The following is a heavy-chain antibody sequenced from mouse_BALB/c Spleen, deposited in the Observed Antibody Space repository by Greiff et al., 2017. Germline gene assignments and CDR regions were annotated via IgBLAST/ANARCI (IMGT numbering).Heavy chain of an antibody. D-gene: IGHD1-1*01. V-gene: IGHV5-6-3*01. CDR1: GFTFSSYG. CDR2: INSNGGST. CDR3: ARDGAYGSSLFDY. J-gene: IGHJ2*01. Sequence: EVHLVESGGGLVQPGGSLKLSCAASGFTFSSYGMSWVRQTPDKRLELVATINSNGGSTYYPDSVKGRFTISRDNAKNTLYLQMSSLKSEDTAMYYCARDGAYGSSLFDYWGQGTTLTVSS.